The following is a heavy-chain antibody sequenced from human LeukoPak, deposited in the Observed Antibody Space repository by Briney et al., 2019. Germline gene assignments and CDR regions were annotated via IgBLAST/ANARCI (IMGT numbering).Heavy chain of an antibody. Sequence: QSGGSLRLSCGGFDLTFSSSSLYWVRQAPGKGLECMAVISYEGSKTFYADSVKGRFTISRDNAKATVYLQMNSLRIEDTAVYYCARELPDSSGVAPPRDYWGQGILVSVSS. CDR2: ISYEGSKT. J-gene: IGHJ4*02. CDR3: ARELPDSSGVAPPRDY. V-gene: IGHV3-30*04. CDR1: DLTFSSSS. D-gene: IGHD3-22*01.